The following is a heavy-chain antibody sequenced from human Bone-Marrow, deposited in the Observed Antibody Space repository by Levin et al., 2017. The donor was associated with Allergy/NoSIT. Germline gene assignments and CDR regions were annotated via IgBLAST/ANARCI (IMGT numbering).Heavy chain of an antibody. CDR2: ISGTGSRT. J-gene: IGHJ6*02. D-gene: IGHD3-16*01. CDR1: GFPFDGYP. CDR3: ARYATFGDFFYYGLDV. Sequence: GESLKISCAASGFPFDGYPMTWVRQAPGKGLESVSGISGTGSRTFYADSVKGRFTISRDNSKNTLSLQMNRLRAEDTATYYCARYATFGDFFYYGLDVWGQGTTVAVSS. V-gene: IGHV3-23*01.